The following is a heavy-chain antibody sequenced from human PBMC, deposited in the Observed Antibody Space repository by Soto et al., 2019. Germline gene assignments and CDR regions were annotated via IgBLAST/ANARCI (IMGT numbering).Heavy chain of an antibody. J-gene: IGHJ4*02. CDR3: ARQIYDSDTGPNFQYYFDS. CDR1: GYSFAGYW. D-gene: IGHD3-22*01. V-gene: IGHV5-10-1*01. Sequence: GESLKISCKGSGYSFAGYWITWVRRKPGKGLEWMGRIDPSDSQTYYSPSFRGHVTISVTKSITTVFLQWSSLRASATAMYYFARQIYDSDTGPNFQYYFDSWGQGTPVTVSS. CDR2: IDPSDSQT.